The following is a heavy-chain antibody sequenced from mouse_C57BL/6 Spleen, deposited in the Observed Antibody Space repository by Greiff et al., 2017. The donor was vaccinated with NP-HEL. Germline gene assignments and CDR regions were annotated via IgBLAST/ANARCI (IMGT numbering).Heavy chain of an antibody. D-gene: IGHD3-2*02. CDR2: INPGSGGT. V-gene: IGHV1-54*01. Sequence: QVQLKESGAELVRPGTSVKVSCKASGYAFTNYLIECVKQRPGQGLEWIGVINPGSGGTNYNEKFKGKATLTADKSSSTAYMQLSSLTSEDSAVYFCARELDSSGDYWGQGTTLTVSS. CDR3: ARELDSSGDY. J-gene: IGHJ2*01. CDR1: GYAFTNYL.